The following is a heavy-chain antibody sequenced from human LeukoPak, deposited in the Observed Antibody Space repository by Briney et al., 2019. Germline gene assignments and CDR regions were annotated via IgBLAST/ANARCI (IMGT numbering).Heavy chain of an antibody. V-gene: IGHV3-23*01. CDR1: GSTFSSYA. Sequence: HAGGYLRLSCAASGSTFSSYAMSWVRQAPGKGLEWVSAISGSGGSTYYADSVKGRFTISRDNSKNTLYLQMNSLRAEDTAVYYCAKGSRTSCYSELDYWGQGTLVTVSS. J-gene: IGHJ4*02. CDR3: AKGSRTSCYSELDY. D-gene: IGHD2-2*01. CDR2: ISGSGGST.